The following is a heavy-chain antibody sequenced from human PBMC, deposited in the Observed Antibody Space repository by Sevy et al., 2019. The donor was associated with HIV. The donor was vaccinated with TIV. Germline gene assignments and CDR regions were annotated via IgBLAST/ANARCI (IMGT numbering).Heavy chain of an antibody. D-gene: IGHD5-18*01. J-gene: IGHJ4*02. CDR2: MRSKPFAGTT. CDR1: GFTLGDYA. Sequence: GGSLRLSCTTSGFTLGDYAMNWVRQAPGKGLEWVGFMRSKPFAGTTEYAASVKGRFTISTDDSEASAHLQMNSLRTEDTGVYYCIRGRLLGYTAMVPDYWGQGTLVTDSS. V-gene: IGHV3-49*04. CDR3: IRGRLLGYTAMVPDY.